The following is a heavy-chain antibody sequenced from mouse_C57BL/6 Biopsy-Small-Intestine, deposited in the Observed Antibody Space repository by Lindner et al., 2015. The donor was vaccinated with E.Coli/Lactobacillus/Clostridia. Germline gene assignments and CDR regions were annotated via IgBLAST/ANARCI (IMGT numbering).Heavy chain of an antibody. CDR3: ARVRSSTTSYADY. D-gene: IGHD1-1*01. CDR1: GYSFTAYY. Sequence: SVKVSCKASGYSFTAYYIHWLRQAPGRGLEWMGRIDPHTGDTKYAQEFQGRVTMTIDTSRNTAYMELSGLTSDDTAVYYCARVRSSTTSYADYWGQGTRVTVSS. J-gene: IGHJ4*01. CDR2: IDPHTGDT. V-gene: IGHV1-84*02.